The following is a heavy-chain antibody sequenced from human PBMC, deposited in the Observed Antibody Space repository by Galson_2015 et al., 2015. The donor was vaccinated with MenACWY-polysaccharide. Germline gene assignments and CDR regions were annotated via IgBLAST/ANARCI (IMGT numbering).Heavy chain of an antibody. CDR1: GDSVSSNSAA. CDR2: TYYRSKWYN. Sequence: CAISGDSVSSNSAAWNWIRQSPWRGLEWLGRTYYRSKWYNDYAVSVKSRITINPDSSKNQFSLQLSSVTPEDTAVYYCVREWGGGNVNYWGQGTLVTVSS. V-gene: IGHV6-1*01. J-gene: IGHJ4*02. CDR3: VREWGGGNVNY. D-gene: IGHD4-23*01.